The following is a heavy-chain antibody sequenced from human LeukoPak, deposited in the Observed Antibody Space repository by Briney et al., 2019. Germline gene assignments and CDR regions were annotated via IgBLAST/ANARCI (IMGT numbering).Heavy chain of an antibody. CDR1: GGSFSGYY. Sequence: SETLSLTCAVYGGSFSGYYWSWIRQPPGKGLEWIGEINHSGSTNYNPSLKSRVTISVDTSKNQFSLKLSSVTAADTAVYYCARAPVDWFDPWGQGTLVTVSS. V-gene: IGHV4-34*01. CDR3: ARAPVDWFDP. CDR2: INHSGST. J-gene: IGHJ5*02.